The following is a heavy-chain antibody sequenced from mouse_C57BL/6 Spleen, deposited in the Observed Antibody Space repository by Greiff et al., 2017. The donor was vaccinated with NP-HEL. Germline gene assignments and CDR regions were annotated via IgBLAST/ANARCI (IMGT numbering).Heavy chain of an antibody. J-gene: IGHJ3*01. CDR1: GYTFTSYW. CDR2: IDPSDSET. Sequence: QVQLQQPGAELVRPGSSVKLSCKASGYTFTSYWMHWVKQRPIQGLEWIGNIDPSDSETHYNQKFKDKATLTVDKSSSTAYMPLSSLTSEDSAVYYCARSSLYYGSSYWFAYWGQGTLVTVSA. V-gene: IGHV1-52*01. CDR3: ARSSLYYGSSYWFAY. D-gene: IGHD1-1*01.